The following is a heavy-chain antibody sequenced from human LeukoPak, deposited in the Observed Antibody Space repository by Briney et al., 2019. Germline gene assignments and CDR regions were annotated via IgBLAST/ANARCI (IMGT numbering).Heavy chain of an antibody. V-gene: IGHV4-34*01. Sequence: SETLSLTCAVYGGSFSESYWSWIRQPPGEGLEWVGEISHSGDTNYNPSLKSRGTISVDTSKNQFSLNLNSVTAADTAVYYCARGSNSVANWGQGTLVTVSS. J-gene: IGHJ4*02. CDR2: ISHSGDT. CDR1: GGSFSESY. CDR3: ARGSNSVAN. D-gene: IGHD4-23*01.